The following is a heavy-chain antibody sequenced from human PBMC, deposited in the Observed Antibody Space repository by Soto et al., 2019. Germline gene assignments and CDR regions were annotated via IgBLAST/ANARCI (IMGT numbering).Heavy chain of an antibody. J-gene: IGHJ4*02. CDR3: AKDQASGQGSFDS. Sequence: GGSLRLSCAATGFTFNIYGMHWVRQAPDKGLEWVALISYDGSNQYYADSVKGRFTISRDNSKNTLFLQMNSLRADDTAVYYCAKDQASGQGSFDSWGQGTLVTVSS. CDR1: GFTFNIYG. V-gene: IGHV3-30*18. CDR2: ISYDGSNQ.